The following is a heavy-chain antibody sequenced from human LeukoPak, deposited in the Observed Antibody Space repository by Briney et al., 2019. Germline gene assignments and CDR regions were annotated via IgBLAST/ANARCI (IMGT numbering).Heavy chain of an antibody. CDR2: INPNSGGT. D-gene: IGHD5-18*01. J-gene: IGHJ4*02. CDR1: GYTFTAYY. CDR3: ATSSEGGYSYGSDIDY. V-gene: IGHV1-2*06. Sequence: APVKVSCKASGYTFTAYYMYWVRQAPGQGLECMGRINPNSGGTNYAQKFQGRVTMTRDTSISTALMELSRLTSDDTAVYYCATSSEGGYSYGSDIDYWGQGTLVTVSS.